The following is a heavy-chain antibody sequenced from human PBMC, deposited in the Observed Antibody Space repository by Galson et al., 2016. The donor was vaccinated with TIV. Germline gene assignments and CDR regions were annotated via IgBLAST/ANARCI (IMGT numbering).Heavy chain of an antibody. CDR2: IIPGFPTP. J-gene: IGHJ4*02. CDR3: ASRYTTGWEYFDY. D-gene: IGHD2-8*02. Sequence: SVKVSCKASGGTFISYAITWVRQAPGQGLEWMGQIIPGFPTPNYAQKFHGRVTITADGSTSTTYMELTSLGSEDTAIYFCASRYTTGWEYFDYWGQGTLVTVSS. CDR1: GGTFISYA. V-gene: IGHV1-69*13.